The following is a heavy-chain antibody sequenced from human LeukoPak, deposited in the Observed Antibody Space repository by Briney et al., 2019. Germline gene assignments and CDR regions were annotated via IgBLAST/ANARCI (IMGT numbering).Heavy chain of an antibody. D-gene: IGHD3-3*01. CDR2: IYYSGST. J-gene: IGHJ4*02. Sequence: SETLSLTCTVSGGPISSSSYYWGWIRQPPGKGLEWIGSIYYSGSTYYNPSLKSRVTISVDTSKNQFSLKLSSVTAADTAVYYCAREGITIFGVAHKQDYWGQGTLVTVSS. V-gene: IGHV4-39*07. CDR1: GGPISSSSYY. CDR3: AREGITIFGVAHKQDY.